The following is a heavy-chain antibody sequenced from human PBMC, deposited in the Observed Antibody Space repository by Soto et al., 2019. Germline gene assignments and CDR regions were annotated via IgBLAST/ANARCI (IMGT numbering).Heavy chain of an antibody. D-gene: IGHD3-3*01. V-gene: IGHV1-18*04. CDR3: ARASLTIFGATYGMDV. CDR2: ISGYNGDT. Sequence: GASVKVSCKASGYPFTRYSIRWVRQSPGQGLEWMGWISGYNGDTEYSKNFQGRLTMTIDTSTTTASMELRSLRSDDTPGYYCARASLTIFGATYGMDVWGQGTTVTVSS. CDR1: GYPFTRYS. J-gene: IGHJ6*02.